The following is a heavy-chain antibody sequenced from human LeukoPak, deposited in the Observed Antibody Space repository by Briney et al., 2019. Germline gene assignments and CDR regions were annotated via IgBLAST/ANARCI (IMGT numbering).Heavy chain of an antibody. CDR3: ARGYSNFYYGMDV. CDR2: IYYSGST. V-gene: IGHV4-59*01. J-gene: IGHJ6*02. CDR1: GGSISTYY. D-gene: IGHD4-11*01. Sequence: SETLSLTCSVSGGSISTYYWSWIRQPPGKGLEWIGYIYYSGSTNYNPSLKSRVIISVDTSKNQFSLDLTSVTAADSAVYFCARGYSNFYYGMDVWGQGTTVTVSS.